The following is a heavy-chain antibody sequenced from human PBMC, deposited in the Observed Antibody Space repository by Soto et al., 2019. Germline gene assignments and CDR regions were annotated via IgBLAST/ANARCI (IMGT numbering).Heavy chain of an antibody. V-gene: IGHV4-34*01. D-gene: IGHD7-27*01. CDR3: AKDIHWGLDY. Sequence: SETLSLTCAVYGGSFSGYYWSWIRQPPGKGLEWIGEINHSGSTNNNPSPKCRVTISVDTSNNQYTLKLSSVTAADTAGYFCAKDIHWGLDYWGQGTLVTVPS. J-gene: IGHJ4*02. CDR1: GGSFSGYY. CDR2: INHSGST.